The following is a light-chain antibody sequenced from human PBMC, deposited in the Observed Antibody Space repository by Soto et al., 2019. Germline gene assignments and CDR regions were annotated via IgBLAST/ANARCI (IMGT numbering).Light chain of an antibody. Sequence: EIVLTQSPGTLSLSPGERATLSCRASQSVSSSYLAWYQQKPGQAPRLLIYGASSRATGIPDRFSSSGSGTDFTLTISRLEPEDFAVYYCQQYGISPLTFGPGTKVDIK. V-gene: IGKV3-20*01. CDR3: QQYGISPLT. CDR2: GAS. J-gene: IGKJ3*01. CDR1: QSVSSSY.